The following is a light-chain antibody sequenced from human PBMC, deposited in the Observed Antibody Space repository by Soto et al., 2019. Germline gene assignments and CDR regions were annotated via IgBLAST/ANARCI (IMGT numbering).Light chain of an antibody. CDR1: QTITNY. V-gene: IGKV1-39*01. CDR3: QQSYSSPWT. J-gene: IGKJ1*01. Sequence: DIQMTQSPSSLSASVGDRVTITCRASQTITNYLNWYQQKPGKAPKLLIYAASTLLGGVPSRFSGGGSGTDFTLTIDSLQPEDFATYYCQQSYSSPWTFGQGTKVEIK. CDR2: AAS.